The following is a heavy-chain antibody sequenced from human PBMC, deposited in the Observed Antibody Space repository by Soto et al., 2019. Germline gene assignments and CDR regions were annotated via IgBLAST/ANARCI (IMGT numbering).Heavy chain of an antibody. D-gene: IGHD6-6*01. CDR2: INHSGST. Sequence: SETLSLTCAVYGGSFSGYYWSWIRQPPGKGLEWIGEINHSGSTNYNPSLKSRVTISVDTSKNQFSLKLSSVTAADTAVYYCARGFIAARLIHYGMDVWGQGTTVTVSS. CDR3: ARGFIAARLIHYGMDV. V-gene: IGHV4-34*01. CDR1: GGSFSGYY. J-gene: IGHJ6*02.